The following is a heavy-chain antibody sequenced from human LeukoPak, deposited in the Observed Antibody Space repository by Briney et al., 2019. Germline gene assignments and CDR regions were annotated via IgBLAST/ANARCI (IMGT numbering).Heavy chain of an antibody. CDR3: ASRRVAVPTSRAFDY. J-gene: IGHJ4*02. D-gene: IGHD2/OR15-2a*01. Sequence: SLRLSSAASGFTLSAYEMICGRQAPGKGLEGISCISGPSIYYTDSVKGRFTVSRDNAKNSLYLQMNSLRAEDTALYYCASRRVAVPTSRAFDYWGQGTLVTVSS. CDR1: GFTLSAYE. CDR2: ISGPSI. V-gene: IGHV3-48*03.